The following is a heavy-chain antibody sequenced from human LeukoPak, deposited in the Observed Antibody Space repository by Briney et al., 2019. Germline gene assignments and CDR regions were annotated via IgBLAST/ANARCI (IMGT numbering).Heavy chain of an antibody. J-gene: IGHJ4*02. CDR3: ARDYGGSSPFDY. Sequence: GGSLRLSCAASGFTFDDYGMSWVRQVPGKGLEWVSGINSNGARTGYADSVKGRFTISRDNAKNSLYLQMNSLRAEDTAVYYCARDYGGSSPFDYWGQGTLVTVSS. V-gene: IGHV3-20*04. CDR1: GFTFDDYG. CDR2: INSNGART. D-gene: IGHD4-23*01.